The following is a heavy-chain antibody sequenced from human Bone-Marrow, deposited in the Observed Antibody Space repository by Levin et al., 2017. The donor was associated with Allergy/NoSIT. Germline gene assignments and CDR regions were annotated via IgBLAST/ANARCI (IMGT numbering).Heavy chain of an antibody. D-gene: IGHD2-15*01. Sequence: ASVKVSCKASGYTFTSYGISWVRQAPGQGLEWMGWISAYNGNTNYAQKLQGRVTMTTDTSTSTAYMELRSLRSDDTAVYYCARARSVVVAATPTHSYYYMDVWGKGTTVTVSS. J-gene: IGHJ6*03. CDR1: GYTFTSYG. CDR2: ISAYNGNT. V-gene: IGHV1-18*01. CDR3: ARARSVVVAATPTHSYYYMDV.